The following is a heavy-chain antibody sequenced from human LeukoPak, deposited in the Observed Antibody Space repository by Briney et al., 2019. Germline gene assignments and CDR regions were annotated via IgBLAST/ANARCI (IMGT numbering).Heavy chain of an antibody. CDR1: GFTFSSYS. CDR3: AKDRDGYNDY. J-gene: IGHJ4*02. CDR2: ISSSSSTI. D-gene: IGHD5-24*01. V-gene: IGHV3-48*01. Sequence: PGGSLRLSCAASGFTFSSYSMNWVRQAPGKGLEWVSYISSSSSTIYYADSVKGRFTISRDNSKNTLYLQMNSLRAEDTAVYYCAKDRDGYNDYWGQGTLVTVSS.